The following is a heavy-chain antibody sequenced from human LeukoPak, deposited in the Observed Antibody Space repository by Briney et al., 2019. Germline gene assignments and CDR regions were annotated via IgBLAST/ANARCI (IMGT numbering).Heavy chain of an antibody. CDR2: ISAYNGNT. CDR1: GFDFTSYG. V-gene: IGHV1-18*01. CDR3: AREPKSLGDLFFIDY. Sequence: ASVKVSCKASGFDFTSYGICWVRQAPGQGLEWMGWISAYNGNTHYAQKLQGRVTMTTDTSASTPYMELRSLTSDDTAVYYCAREPKSLGDLFFIDYWGQGTLVTVSS. D-gene: IGHD3-16*01. J-gene: IGHJ4*02.